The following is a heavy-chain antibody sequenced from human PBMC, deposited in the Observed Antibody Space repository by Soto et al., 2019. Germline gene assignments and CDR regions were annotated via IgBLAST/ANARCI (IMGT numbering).Heavy chain of an antibody. CDR3: ARAAAAGGWFDP. CDR2: IWYDGSNK. J-gene: IGHJ5*02. D-gene: IGHD6-13*01. V-gene: IGHV3-33*01. Sequence: GGSLRLSCAASGFTFSSYGMHWVRQAPGKGLEWVAVIWYDGSNKYYADSVKGRFTISRDNSKNTLYLQMNSLRAEDTAVYYCARAAAAGGWFDPWGQGTLVTVSS. CDR1: GFTFSSYG.